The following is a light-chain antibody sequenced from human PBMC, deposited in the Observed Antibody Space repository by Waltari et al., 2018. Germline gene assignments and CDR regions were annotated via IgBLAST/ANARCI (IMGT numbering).Light chain of an antibody. CDR2: DVS. V-gene: IGLV2-14*01. CDR3: ASYTNSDSEV. CDR1: SGDVGGSTY. J-gene: IGLJ3*02. Sequence: QSALTQPASVSGSPGQSITIPGTGTSGDVGGSTYVSWFQQHPGKVPKLIISDVSNRPSGVSDRFSGSKSGNTASLTISGLQVEDEASYYCASYTNSDSEVFGGGTKVTVL.